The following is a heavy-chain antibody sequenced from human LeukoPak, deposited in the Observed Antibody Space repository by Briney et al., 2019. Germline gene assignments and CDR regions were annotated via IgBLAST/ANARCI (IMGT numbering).Heavy chain of an antibody. V-gene: IGHV3-74*01. CDR2: INSDGSST. D-gene: IGHD2-2*01. CDR1: GFTFSSYW. Sequence: GGALRLSCAASGFTFSSYWMHWVRQAPGKVLVWVSRINSDGSSTSSADSVKGRFPISRDNAKNTLYLQLNSLRAEDTAVYYCARRYCSSTSCYYDYWGQGTLVTVSS. CDR3: ARRYCSSTSCYYDY. J-gene: IGHJ4*02.